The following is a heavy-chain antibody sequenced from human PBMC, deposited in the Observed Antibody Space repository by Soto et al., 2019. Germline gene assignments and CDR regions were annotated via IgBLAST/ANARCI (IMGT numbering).Heavy chain of an antibody. Sequence: SETLSLTCTVSGDSISSNNNYWSWIRQTPGEGLEWIGFISYSGTTSYSPSLKRRVAISLDTSKNQFALSLSSVTAADTAVYYCASWDQGSRYEGRRNWFDPWGQGTLVTVSS. CDR1: GDSISSNNNY. CDR2: ISYSGTT. V-gene: IGHV4-30-4*08. D-gene: IGHD6-13*01. J-gene: IGHJ5*02. CDR3: ASWDQGSRYEGRRNWFDP.